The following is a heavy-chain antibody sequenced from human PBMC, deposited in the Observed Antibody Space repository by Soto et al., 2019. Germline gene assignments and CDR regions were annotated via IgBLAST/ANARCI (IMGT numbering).Heavy chain of an antibody. CDR1: GYLFTSYA. CDR2: INPYNDNT. Sequence: ASVKVSCKASGYLFTSYALHWVRQAPGQRLEWMGWINPYNDNTRYAQKLQGRVTMTRDTSASTAYMELRSLRSDDTAVYYCARDAPPEDYWGQGTLVTVSS. V-gene: IGHV1-3*01. CDR3: ARDAPPEDY. J-gene: IGHJ4*02.